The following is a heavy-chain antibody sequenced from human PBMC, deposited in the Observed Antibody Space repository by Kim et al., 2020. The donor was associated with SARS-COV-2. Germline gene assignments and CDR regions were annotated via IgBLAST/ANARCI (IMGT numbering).Heavy chain of an antibody. CDR3: AKDAERLRWYPDY. Sequence: YAYAVKGRFTISRDNAKNSLYLQMNSLRAEDTALYYCAKDAERLRWYPDYWGQGTLVTVSS. D-gene: IGHD4-17*01. V-gene: IGHV3-9*01. J-gene: IGHJ4*02.